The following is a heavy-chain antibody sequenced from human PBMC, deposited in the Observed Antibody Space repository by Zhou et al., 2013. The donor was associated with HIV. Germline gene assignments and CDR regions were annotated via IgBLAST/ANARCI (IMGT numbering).Heavy chain of an antibody. CDR3: ATARGMGSYWYFDL. J-gene: IGHJ2*01. Sequence: QVQLVQSGAEVRKPGSSVEVSCKASGGTFSNYAINWVRQAPGQGLEWMGRIIPMFGTTNYAQKFQGRVTISADESTGTVYMDLSNLRSEDTAVHYCATARGMGSYWYFDLWGRGTLVTVSS. CDR1: GGTFSNYA. V-gene: IGHV1-69*15. D-gene: IGHD3-10*01. CDR2: IIPMFGTT.